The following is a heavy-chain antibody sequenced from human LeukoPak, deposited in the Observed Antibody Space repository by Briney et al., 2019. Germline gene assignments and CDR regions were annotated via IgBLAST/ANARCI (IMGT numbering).Heavy chain of an antibody. D-gene: IGHD2-21*02. Sequence: KTGGSLRLSCAASGFTISDNYMSWIRQAPGKGLEWITYISSSGHSIYYADSVKGRFTISRDIAQNFVHLQMNSLRAEDTAVYYCARGSVTSLRHFDYWGQGALVTVSS. CDR3: ARGSVTSLRHFDY. CDR2: ISSSGHSI. CDR1: GFTISDNY. V-gene: IGHV3-11*01. J-gene: IGHJ4*02.